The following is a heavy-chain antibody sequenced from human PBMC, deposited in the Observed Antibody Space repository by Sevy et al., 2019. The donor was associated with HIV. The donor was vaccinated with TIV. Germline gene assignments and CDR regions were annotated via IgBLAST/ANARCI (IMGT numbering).Heavy chain of an antibody. V-gene: IGHV3-30*18. CDR2: ISYDGSNK. CDR1: GFTFSNYA. D-gene: IGHD3-22*01. Sequence: GGSLRLSCSASGFTFSNYAMHWVRQAPGKGLEWVGFISYDGSNKYYSDSVKGRFTISRDNGNNTLYLQMNSLGAEDSAVYYCAKDYRVLLITTIDYWGQGTLVTVSS. CDR3: AKDYRVLLITTIDY. J-gene: IGHJ4*02.